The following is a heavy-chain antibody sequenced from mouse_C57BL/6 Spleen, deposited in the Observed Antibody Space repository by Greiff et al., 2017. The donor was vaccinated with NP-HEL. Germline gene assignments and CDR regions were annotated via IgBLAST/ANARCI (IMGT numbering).Heavy chain of an antibody. CDR3: ARNPYDYDGLDY. J-gene: IGHJ4*01. CDR1: GYSFTSYY. V-gene: IGHV1-66*01. CDR2: IYPGSGNT. D-gene: IGHD2-4*01. Sequence: QVQLQQSGPELVKPGASVKISCKASGYSFTSYYIHWVKQRPGQGLEWIGWIYPGSGNTKYNEKFKGKATLTADTSSSTAYMQLSSLTSEDSAVYYCARNPYDYDGLDYWGQGTSVTGSS.